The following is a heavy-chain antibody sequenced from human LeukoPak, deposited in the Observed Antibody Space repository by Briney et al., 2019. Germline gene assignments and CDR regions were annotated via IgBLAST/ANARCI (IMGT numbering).Heavy chain of an antibody. J-gene: IGHJ4*02. D-gene: IGHD3-22*01. CDR1: GFTFSSYW. CDR3: ARVSSLDSSGYLVWFDY. Sequence: GGSLRLSCAASGFTFSSYWMSWVRQAPGKGLEWVANTKQDGSEKYYVDSVKGRFTISRDNAKNSLYLQMNSLRAEDTAVYYCARVSSLDSSGYLVWFDYWGQGTLVTVSS. V-gene: IGHV3-7*01. CDR2: TKQDGSEK.